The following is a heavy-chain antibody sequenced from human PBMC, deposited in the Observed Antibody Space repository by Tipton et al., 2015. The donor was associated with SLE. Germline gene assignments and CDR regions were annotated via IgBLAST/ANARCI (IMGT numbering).Heavy chain of an antibody. D-gene: IGHD2-2*01. J-gene: IGHJ5*02. CDR2: INDSGIT. CDR1: GGSFSGYY. CDR3: ARHVLVRDWLDP. V-gene: IGHV4-34*01. Sequence: TLSLTCAVDGGSFSGYYWNWFRQPPGKGLEWIGEINDSGITNYNPSLKSRVTISVDTSKNQFSLKLTSVTAADTAVYYCARHVLVRDWLDPWGQGTLVTVSS.